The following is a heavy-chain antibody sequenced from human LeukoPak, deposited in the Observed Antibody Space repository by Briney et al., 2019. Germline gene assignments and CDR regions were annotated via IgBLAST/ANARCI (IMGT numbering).Heavy chain of an antibody. J-gene: IGHJ4*02. Sequence: PGESLKISCKGSGYSFTSYWIGWVRRMPGKGLEWMGIIDPSDSDIRYTPSFQGQVTISADKSLSTAYLQWNSLKASDTAIYYCARQTAMGRSGDYWGQGTLVTDSS. D-gene: IGHD7-27*01. V-gene: IGHV5-51*01. CDR2: IDPSDSDI. CDR3: ARQTAMGRSGDY. CDR1: GYSFTSYW.